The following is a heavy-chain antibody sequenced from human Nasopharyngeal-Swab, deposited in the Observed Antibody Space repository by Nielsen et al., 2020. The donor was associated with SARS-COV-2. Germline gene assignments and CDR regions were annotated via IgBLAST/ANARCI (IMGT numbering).Heavy chain of an antibody. CDR3: ARARYWLAASGPFFDY. V-gene: IGHV3-13*01. CDR2: IGNAGDT. CDR1: GFTFRSYD. J-gene: IGHJ4*02. Sequence: GESLKISCAASGFTFRSYDMHWVRQGTGKGLEWVSAIGNAGDTYYPGSVKGRFTISRENGRNSLYLQMNSLRAEDTAVYYCARARYWLAASGPFFDYWGQGTLVTVSS. D-gene: IGHD6-13*01.